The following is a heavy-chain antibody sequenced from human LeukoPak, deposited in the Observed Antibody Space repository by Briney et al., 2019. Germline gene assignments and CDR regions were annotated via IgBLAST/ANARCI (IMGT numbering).Heavy chain of an antibody. V-gene: IGHV3-23*01. CDR1: GFTFDDYG. CDR2: ISGSGGTT. D-gene: IGHD1-26*01. J-gene: IGHJ4*02. Sequence: PGGSLRLSCAASGFTFDDYGMSWVRQAPGKGLEWVSGISGSGGTTYYADSVKGRFTISRDNSKNTLYLQMNSLRVEDTAIYYCGYSAQGSTYYSGSYYGGDSWGQGTLVTVSS. CDR3: GYSAQGSTYYSGSYYGGDS.